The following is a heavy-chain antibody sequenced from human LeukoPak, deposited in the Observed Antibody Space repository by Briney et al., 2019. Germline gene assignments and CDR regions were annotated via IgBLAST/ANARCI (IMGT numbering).Heavy chain of an antibody. CDR2: ISSNGDNT. Sequence: GGSLRLSCSVSGFTFSTYVMHWVRQAPGKGLEYVSAISSNGDNTYYADSVKGRFTISRGNSKNTLYLQMSSLRADDTAVYYCVRGTGYWGQEPWSPSP. CDR3: VRGTGY. CDR1: GFTFSTYV. J-gene: IGHJ4*01. V-gene: IGHV3-64D*06.